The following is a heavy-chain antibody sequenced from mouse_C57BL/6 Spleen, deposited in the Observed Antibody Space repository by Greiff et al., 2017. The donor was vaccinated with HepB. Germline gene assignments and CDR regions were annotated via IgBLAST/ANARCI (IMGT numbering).Heavy chain of an antibody. V-gene: IGHV1-55*01. CDR2: IYPGSGST. CDR1: GYTFTSYW. Sequence: QVQLKQPGAELVKPGASVKMSCKASGYTFTSYWITWVKQRPGQGLEWIGDIYPGSGSTNYNEKFKSKATLTVDTSSSTAYMQLSSLTSEDSAVYYCARSNEPHAMDYWGQGTSVTVSS. CDR3: ARSNEPHAMDY. J-gene: IGHJ4*01.